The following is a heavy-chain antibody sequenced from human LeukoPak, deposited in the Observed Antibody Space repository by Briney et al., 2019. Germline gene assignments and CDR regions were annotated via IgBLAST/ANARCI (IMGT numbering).Heavy chain of an antibody. CDR2: IYLGDSDT. J-gene: IGHJ4*02. V-gene: IGHV5-51*01. D-gene: IGHD3-10*01. CDR3: ARLEPPLYGSRSYYDY. Sequence: GESLQISCKGSGYSFTSYWIGWVRQLPGKGLEWMGIIYLGDSDTRYSPSFQGQVTISADKSISTAYLQWSSLKASDTAMYYCARLEPPLYGSRSYYDYWGQGTLVTVSS. CDR1: GYSFTSYW.